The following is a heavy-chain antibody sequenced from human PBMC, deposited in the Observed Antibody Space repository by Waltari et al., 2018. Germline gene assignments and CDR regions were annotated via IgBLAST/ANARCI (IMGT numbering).Heavy chain of an antibody. Sequence: TASGFTFSSYAMSWVRQAPGKGLEWVSAISGSGGSTYYADSVKGRFTISRDNSKNTLYLQMNSLRAEDTAVYYCAKRGTYSGYDNDAFDIWGQGTMVTVSS. D-gene: IGHD5-12*01. CDR2: ISGSGGST. CDR3: AKRGTYSGYDNDAFDI. CDR1: GFTFSSYA. V-gene: IGHV3-23*01. J-gene: IGHJ3*02.